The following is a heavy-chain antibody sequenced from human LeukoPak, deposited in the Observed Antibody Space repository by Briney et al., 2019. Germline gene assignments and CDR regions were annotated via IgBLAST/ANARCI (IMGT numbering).Heavy chain of an antibody. CDR2: FDPEDGET. J-gene: IGHJ6*02. V-gene: IGHV1-24*01. CDR3: ARDQGRETSYYYGMDV. D-gene: IGHD1-26*01. CDR1: GYTLTELS. Sequence: GASVKVSCKVSGYTLTELSMHWVRQAPGKGLEWMGGFDPEDGETIYAQKFQGRVTMTEDTSTDTAYMELSSLRAEDTAVYYCARDQGRETSYYYGMDVWGQGTTVTVSS.